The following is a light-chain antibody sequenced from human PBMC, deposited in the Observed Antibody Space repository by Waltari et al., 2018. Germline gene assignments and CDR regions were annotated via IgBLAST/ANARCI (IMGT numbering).Light chain of an antibody. V-gene: IGKV4-1*01. CDR1: PSVLYTSNNKNY. J-gene: IGKJ2*01. Sequence: DIVMTQSPDSLAVSLGERATINCKSSPSVLYTSNNKNYLAWYQQKPGQPPKLLIYWASTRESGVPDRFSGSGSGTDFTLTISSLQVEDVAVYYCQQYYGSPPYTFGQGTKLEIK. CDR3: QQYYGSPPYT. CDR2: WAS.